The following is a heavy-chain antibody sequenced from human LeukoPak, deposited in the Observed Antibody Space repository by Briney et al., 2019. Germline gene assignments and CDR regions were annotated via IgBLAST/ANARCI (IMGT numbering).Heavy chain of an antibody. CDR2: ISWDGGST. V-gene: IGHV3-43*01. D-gene: IGHD7-27*01. Sequence: GRSLRLSCAASGFTFDDYTMHWVRQAPGKGLEWVSLISWDGGSTYYADSVKGRFTISRDNSKNSLYLQMNSLRTEDTALYYCALNWGLDYWGQGTLVTVSS. CDR1: GFTFDDYT. J-gene: IGHJ4*02. CDR3: ALNWGLDY.